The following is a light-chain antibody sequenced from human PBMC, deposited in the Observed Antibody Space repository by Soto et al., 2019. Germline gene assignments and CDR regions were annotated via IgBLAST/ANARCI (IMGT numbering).Light chain of an antibody. CDR1: QSVSSSY. Sequence: MVLTQAQGALFCCRREIAKLSCRASQSVSSSYLAWYQLKPGQAPRLLIYGASSRATGIPDRFSGSGSGTDFTLTISRLEPEDFAVYFCQQYGSTPRTFGHGTKVDIK. V-gene: IGKV3-20*01. CDR3: QQYGSTPRT. J-gene: IGKJ1*01. CDR2: GAS.